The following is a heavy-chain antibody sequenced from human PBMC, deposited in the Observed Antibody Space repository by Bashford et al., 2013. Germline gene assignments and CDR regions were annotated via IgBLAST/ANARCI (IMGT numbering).Heavy chain of an antibody. CDR3: ARRKGIAGNNGGWFDP. CDR1: GGSVRGSDY. D-gene: IGHD6-13*01. J-gene: IGHJ5*02. V-gene: IGHV4-39*01. Sequence: SETLSLTCTVSGGSVRGSDYWGWIRQSPGIGLESIGNIYDSGSAYYNPSLKNRVTISIDTPKNQFSLKLSSVTAADTAVYYCARRKGIAGNNGGWFDPWGQGILVTVSS. CDR2: IYDSGSA.